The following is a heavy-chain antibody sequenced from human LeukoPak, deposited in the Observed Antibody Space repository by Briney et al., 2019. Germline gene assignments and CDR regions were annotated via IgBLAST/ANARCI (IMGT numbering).Heavy chain of an antibody. J-gene: IGHJ4*02. CDR3: AKGRYYFDY. CDR2: ISSDSRNI. Sequence: PGGSLRLSCVASGFTFRTYRMHWVRQAPGKELEWVSYISSDSRNIYYADSVKGRFTISRDNAKNTLYLQMNSLRAEDTAVYYCAKGRYYFDYWGQGTLVTVFS. V-gene: IGHV3-48*01. CDR1: GFTFRTYR.